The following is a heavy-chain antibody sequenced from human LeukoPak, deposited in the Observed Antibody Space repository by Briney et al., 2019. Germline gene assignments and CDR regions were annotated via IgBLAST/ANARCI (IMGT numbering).Heavy chain of an antibody. CDR3: ARGERRGGGGSGAYYFDY. CDR2: IYYSGST. CDR1: GGSISSGGYY. Sequence: PSQTLSLTCTVAGGSISSGGYYWSWLRQHPGKGLEWFGYIYYSGSTYYNPSLKSRVTISVDTSKNQFSLKLSSVTAADTAVYYCARGERRGGGGSGAYYFDYWGQGTLVTVSS. J-gene: IGHJ4*02. V-gene: IGHV4-31*03. D-gene: IGHD3-10*01.